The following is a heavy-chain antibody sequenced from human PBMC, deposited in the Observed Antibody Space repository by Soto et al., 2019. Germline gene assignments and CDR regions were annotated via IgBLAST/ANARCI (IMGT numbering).Heavy chain of an antibody. Sequence: ASVKVYCKASGYTFTSYYMHWVRQAPGQGLEWMGIINPSGGSTSYAQKFQGRVTMTRDTSTSTVYMELSSLRSEDTAVYYCARDTGYSGYDYELDYWGQGTLVTVSS. CDR3: ARDTGYSGYDYELDY. J-gene: IGHJ4*02. CDR2: INPSGGST. V-gene: IGHV1-46*01. CDR1: GYTFTSYY. D-gene: IGHD5-12*01.